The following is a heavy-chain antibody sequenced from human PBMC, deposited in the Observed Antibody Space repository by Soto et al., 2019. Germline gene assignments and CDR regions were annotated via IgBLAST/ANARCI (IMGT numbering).Heavy chain of an antibody. CDR2: IYPGDSDT. Sequence: GDTLKISCKGSGYSFTSYWIGWVRQMPGKGLEWMGIIYPGDSDTRYSPSFQGQVTISADKSISTAYLQWSSLKASDTAMYYCARPLLPHHSSGWFVAFDILGQGTMVTVS. CDR1: GYSFTSYW. CDR3: ARPLLPHHSSGWFVAFDI. J-gene: IGHJ3*02. D-gene: IGHD6-19*01. V-gene: IGHV5-51*01.